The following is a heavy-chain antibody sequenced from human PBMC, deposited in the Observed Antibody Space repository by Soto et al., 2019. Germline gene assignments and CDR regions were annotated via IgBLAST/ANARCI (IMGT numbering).Heavy chain of an antibody. CDR1: GFTFSSYA. V-gene: IGHV3-23*01. J-gene: IGHJ4*02. D-gene: IGHD6-13*01. CDR2: ISGSGIST. Sequence: GGSLRLSCAASGFTFSSYAMSWVRQAPGKGLEWVSAISGSGISTYYADSVKGRFTISRDNSKNTLYLQMNSLRAEDTAVNYCAEEQKDSSSWSELNFWGQGTLVTVSS. CDR3: AEEQKDSSSWSELNF.